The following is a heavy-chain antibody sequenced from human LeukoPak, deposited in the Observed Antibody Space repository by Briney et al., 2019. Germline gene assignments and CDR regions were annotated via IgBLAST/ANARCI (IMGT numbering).Heavy chain of an antibody. Sequence: GGSLRLSCAASGFTFSNSAMSWVRQAPGKGLEWVSTLSGSGNTTYYADSVKGRFTISRDNSKNTLYLQMNSLRDEDTDVYYCEKGIYSSGWSYFDYWGHGTLVTVSS. CDR3: EKGIYSSGWSYFDY. CDR2: LSGSGNTT. V-gene: IGHV3-23*01. J-gene: IGHJ4*01. D-gene: IGHD6-19*01. CDR1: GFTFSNSA.